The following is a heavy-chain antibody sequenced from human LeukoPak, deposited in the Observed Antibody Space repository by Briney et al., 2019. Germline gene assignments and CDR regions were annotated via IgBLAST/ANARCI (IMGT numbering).Heavy chain of an antibody. D-gene: IGHD6-13*01. CDR3: ARDAGAARYHGMDV. CDR1: GFTFSDYM. CDR2: IKSDGITI. J-gene: IGHJ6*02. Sequence: GGSLRLSCAASGFTFSDYMMHWVLQAPGKGLVWVSRIKSDGITITYADSVKGRFTISRDNAKNTLYLQMNSLRAEDTAVYYCARDAGAARYHGMDVWGQGTTVTVPS. V-gene: IGHV3-74*01.